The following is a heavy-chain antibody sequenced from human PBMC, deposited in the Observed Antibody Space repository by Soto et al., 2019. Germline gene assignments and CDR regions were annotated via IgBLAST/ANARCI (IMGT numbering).Heavy chain of an antibody. CDR1: GGSISGDYYH. J-gene: IGHJ6*02. CDR2: IHFSGSV. V-gene: IGHV4-30-4*08. CDR3: AREDDGGDRDYYGLDV. D-gene: IGHD2-21*02. Sequence: QVQLQQSGPGLVKPSQTLSLTCTVSGGSISGDYYHWTWIRQSPGKGLEWIGYIHFSGSVLYNPSFKSRPTISVDTSKNQFSLHLRSVTAADTAVYFSAREDDGGDRDYYGLDVWGQGTTVTVSS.